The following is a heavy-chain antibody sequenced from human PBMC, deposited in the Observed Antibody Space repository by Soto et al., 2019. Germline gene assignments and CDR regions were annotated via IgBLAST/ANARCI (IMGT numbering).Heavy chain of an antibody. J-gene: IGHJ4*02. CDR2: ISSSSYI. CDR3: ARDQQGSCYD. V-gene: IGHV3-21*01. Sequence: PGGSLRLSCAASGFTFSSYSMNLVRQAPGKGLEWVSSISSSSYIYYADSVKGRFTISRDNAKNSLYLQMNSLRAEDTAVYYCARDQQGSCYDWGQGTLVTVSS. CDR1: GFTFSSYS. D-gene: IGHD2-15*01.